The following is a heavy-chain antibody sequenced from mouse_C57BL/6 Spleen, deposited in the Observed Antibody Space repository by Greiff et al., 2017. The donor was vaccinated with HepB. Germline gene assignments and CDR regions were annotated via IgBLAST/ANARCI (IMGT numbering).Heavy chain of an antibody. Sequence: VHLVASGAGLVKPGGSLQLSCAASGFTFSSYAMSWVRQTPEKRLEWVAYISSGGDYIYYADTVKGRFTISRDNARNTLYLQMSSLKSEDTAMYYCTRDRDYYGSPAWFAYWGQGTLVTVSA. V-gene: IGHV5-9-1*02. J-gene: IGHJ3*01. CDR2: ISSGGDYI. D-gene: IGHD1-1*01. CDR3: TRDRDYYGSPAWFAY. CDR1: GFTFSSYA.